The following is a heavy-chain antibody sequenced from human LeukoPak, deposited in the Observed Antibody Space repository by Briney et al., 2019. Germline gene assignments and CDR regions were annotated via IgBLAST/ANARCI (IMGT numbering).Heavy chain of an antibody. J-gene: IGHJ6*04. CDR2: INHSGST. Sequence: KSSETLSLTCAVDGGSFSGYYWSWIRQPPGKGLEWIGEINHSGSTNYNPSLKSRVTISVDTSKNQFSLKLSSVTAADTAVYYCAGGVAAVSDVWGKGTTVTVSS. CDR1: GGSFSGYY. V-gene: IGHV4-34*01. D-gene: IGHD6-13*01. CDR3: AGGVAAVSDV.